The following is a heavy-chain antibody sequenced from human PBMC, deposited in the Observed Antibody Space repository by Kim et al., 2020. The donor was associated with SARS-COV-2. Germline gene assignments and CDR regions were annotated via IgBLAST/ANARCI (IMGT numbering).Heavy chain of an antibody. D-gene: IGHD6-13*01. CDR2: ISGSGGST. CDR1: GFTFSSYA. V-gene: IGHV3-23*01. Sequence: GGSLRLSCAASGFTFSSYAMSWVRQAPGKGLEWVSAISGSGGSTYYADSVKGRFTISRDNSKNTLYLQMNSLRAEDTAVYYCAKETESPGQQLESVFDYWGQGTLVTVSS. CDR3: AKETESPGQQLESVFDY. J-gene: IGHJ4*02.